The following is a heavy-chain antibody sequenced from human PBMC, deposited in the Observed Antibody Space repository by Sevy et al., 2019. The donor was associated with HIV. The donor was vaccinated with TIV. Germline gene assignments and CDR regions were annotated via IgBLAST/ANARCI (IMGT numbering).Heavy chain of an antibody. CDR3: AKDWFYYYYGMDV. CDR1: GFTFSTYA. D-gene: IGHD3-10*01. CDR2: ISDSGYST. V-gene: IGHV3-23*01. J-gene: IGHJ6*02. Sequence: GGSLRLSSVASGFTFSTYAMNWVRQAPGKGLEWVSVISDSGYSTNYADFVKGRFTISRDNSKNTLYLQMNSLRAEDTAVYYCAKDWFYYYYGMDVWGQGTTVTVSS.